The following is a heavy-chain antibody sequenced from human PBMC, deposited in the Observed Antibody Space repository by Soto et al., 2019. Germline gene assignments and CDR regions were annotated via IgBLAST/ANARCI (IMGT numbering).Heavy chain of an antibody. CDR3: ARDLAGAESDYYHYGMDV. CDR2: IYHSGST. D-gene: IGHD3-10*01. J-gene: IGHJ6*02. V-gene: IGHV4-38-2*02. CDR1: GSSNSSVYY. Sequence: SVTLSLTCAVAGSSNSSVYYWGLIRQTPGKGLEWIGSIYHSGSTYYNPSLKSRVTISVDTSKNQFSLKLSSVTAADTAVYYCARDLAGAESDYYHYGMDVWGQGTTVT.